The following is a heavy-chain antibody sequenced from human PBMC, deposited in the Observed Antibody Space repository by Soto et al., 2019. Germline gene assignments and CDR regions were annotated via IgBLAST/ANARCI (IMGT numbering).Heavy chain of an antibody. CDR2: IYSSGSA. CDR1: GDSVSSYY. CDR3: ARDYSYGYYYYYAMDV. Sequence: SETLSLTCTVSGDSVSSYYWSWIRQPPGKGLEWIGYIYSSGSASYNPSLKSRVTISVDTSKNQLSLNLSSLTAADTAVYYCARDYSYGYYYYYAMDVWGQGTTVTVS. J-gene: IGHJ6*02. V-gene: IGHV4-59*02. D-gene: IGHD5-18*01.